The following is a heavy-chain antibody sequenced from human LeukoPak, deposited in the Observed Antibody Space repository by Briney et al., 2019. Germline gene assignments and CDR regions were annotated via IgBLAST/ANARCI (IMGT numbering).Heavy chain of an antibody. V-gene: IGHV4-39*01. CDR3: ARHPYYYGSGGDY. Sequence: SETLSLICTVSGGSISSSSYYWGWIRQPPGKGLEWIGSIYYSGSTYYNPSLKSRVTISVDTSKNQFSLKLSSVTAADTAVYYCARHPYYYGSGGDYWGQGTLVTVSS. CDR2: IYYSGST. CDR1: GGSISSSSYY. J-gene: IGHJ4*02. D-gene: IGHD3-10*01.